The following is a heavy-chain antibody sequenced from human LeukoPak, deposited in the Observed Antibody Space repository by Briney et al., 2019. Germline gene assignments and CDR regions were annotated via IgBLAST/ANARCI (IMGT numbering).Heavy chain of an antibody. V-gene: IGHV3-30-3*01. Sequence: PGGSLRLSCAASGFTFSSYAMHWVRQAPGKGLEWVAVISYDGSNKYYADSVKGRFTISRDNSKNTLYLQMNSLRAEDTAVYYCARERGIDIPFDYWGQGTLVTVSS. CDR2: ISYDGSNK. J-gene: IGHJ4*02. CDR3: ARERGIDIPFDY. D-gene: IGHD3-9*01. CDR1: GFTFSSYA.